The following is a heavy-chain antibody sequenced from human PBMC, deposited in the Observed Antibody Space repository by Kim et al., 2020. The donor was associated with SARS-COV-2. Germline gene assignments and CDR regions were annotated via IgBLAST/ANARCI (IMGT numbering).Heavy chain of an antibody. Sequence: SVKVSCKTSGDIFKSSAVSWVRQAPGQGLEWMGRVIPMIDTTNYGLKFQGRVTITADKSTSTSYMELSSLRSEDTAVYYCARDGVRGTENILRWFRYLAWGQGTLVIVSS. CDR2: VIPMIDTT. J-gene: IGHJ5*02. D-gene: IGHD3-10*01. CDR1: GDIFKSSA. CDR3: ARDGVRGTENILRWFRYLA. V-gene: IGHV1-69*04.